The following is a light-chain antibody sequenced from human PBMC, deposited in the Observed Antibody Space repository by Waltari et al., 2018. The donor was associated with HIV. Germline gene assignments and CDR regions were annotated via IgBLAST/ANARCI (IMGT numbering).Light chain of an antibody. Sequence: QSVLTQPPSASGTLGQSVPISCPGSSSNVGSKPVSWFPPGSGTAPKLLIYRDYQRRSGIPDRFSGSKSGASASLTISGLRSEDEADYYCVAWDDSLSGYVFGTGTKVSVL. CDR3: VAWDDSLSGYV. J-gene: IGLJ1*01. CDR2: RDY. CDR1: SSNVGSKP. V-gene: IGLV1-47*01.